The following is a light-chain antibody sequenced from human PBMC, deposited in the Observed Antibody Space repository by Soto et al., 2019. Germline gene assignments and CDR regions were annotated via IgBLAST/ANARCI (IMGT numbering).Light chain of an antibody. CDR3: QQYNSYSGT. Sequence: DIQMTQSPSTLSASVGDRVTITCRASQSISSWLAWYQQKPGKAPKLLIYKASSLESGVPSRFSGSGSGTEFTLTISSLQADDFASYYCQQYNSYSGTFGQGTKVEIK. CDR1: QSISSW. J-gene: IGKJ1*01. CDR2: KAS. V-gene: IGKV1-5*03.